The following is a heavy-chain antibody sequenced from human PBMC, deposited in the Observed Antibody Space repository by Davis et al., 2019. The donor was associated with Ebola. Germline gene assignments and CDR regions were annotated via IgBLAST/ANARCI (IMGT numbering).Heavy chain of an antibody. CDR1: GYTFTSYG. D-gene: IGHD5-12*01. V-gene: IGHV1-18*01. CDR3: AREGRGLRFEGPLDY. J-gene: IGHJ4*02. Sequence: ASVKVSCKASGYTFTSYGISWVRQAPGQGLEWMGWINAGNGNTKYSQKFQGRVTITADKSTSTAYMELSSLRSEDTAVYYCAREGRGLRFEGPLDYWGQGTLVTVSS. CDR2: INAGNGNT.